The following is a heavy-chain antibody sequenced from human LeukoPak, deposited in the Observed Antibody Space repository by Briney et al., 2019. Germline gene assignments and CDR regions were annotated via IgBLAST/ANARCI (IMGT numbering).Heavy chain of an antibody. CDR1: GFTSSTYW. D-gene: IGHD3-9*01. CDR3: ARDLDWILFDY. Sequence: GGSLRLSCAASGFTSSTYWMHWVRQAPGKGLVWVPRVRPEGTTTAYADSVKGRFTISRDNAKNTLFLQMNSLSAEDTAVYYCARDLDWILFDYWGQGTLVTVSS. J-gene: IGHJ4*02. V-gene: IGHV3-74*03. CDR2: VRPEGTTT.